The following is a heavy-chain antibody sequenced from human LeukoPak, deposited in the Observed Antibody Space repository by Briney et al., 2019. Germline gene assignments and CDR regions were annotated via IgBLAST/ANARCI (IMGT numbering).Heavy chain of an antibody. CDR2: IKQDGSEK. Sequence: GGSLRLSCAASGFTFSSYWMSWVRQAPGKGLEWVANIKQDGSEKYYVDSVKGRFTISRDNAKNSLYLQMNSLRVEDTAVYYCARGTSPIVVVVAAKDYWGQGTLVTVSS. D-gene: IGHD2-15*01. V-gene: IGHV3-7*01. CDR1: GFTFSSYW. CDR3: ARGTSPIVVVVAAKDY. J-gene: IGHJ4*02.